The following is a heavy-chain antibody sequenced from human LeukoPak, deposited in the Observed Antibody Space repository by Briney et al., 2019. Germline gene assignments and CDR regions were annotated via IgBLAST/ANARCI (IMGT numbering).Heavy chain of an antibody. V-gene: IGHV4-59*12. J-gene: IGHJ4*02. CDR2: IYYTGST. D-gene: IGHD1-26*01. CDR3: ASGSYFRGNDY. CDR1: GGSISSYY. Sequence: SETLSLTCTVSGGSISSYYWSWIRQPPGKGLEWIGCIYYTGSTYYNPSLKSRVTISVETSKNQFSLKLSSVTAADTAVYYCASGSYFRGNDYWGQGTLVTVSS.